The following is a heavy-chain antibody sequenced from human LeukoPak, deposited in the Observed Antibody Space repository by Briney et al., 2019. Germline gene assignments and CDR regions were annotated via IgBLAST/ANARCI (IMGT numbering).Heavy chain of an antibody. J-gene: IGHJ6*02. CDR2: ISYDGSNK. Sequence: AGGSLRLSCAASGFTFSSYAMHWVRQAPGKGLEWVAVISYDGSNKYYADSVKGRFTISRDNSKNTLYLQMNSLRAEDTAVYYCARDRGYSYKHGMDVWGQGTTFTVSS. V-gene: IGHV3-30*04. D-gene: IGHD5-18*01. CDR1: GFTFSSYA. CDR3: ARDRGYSYKHGMDV.